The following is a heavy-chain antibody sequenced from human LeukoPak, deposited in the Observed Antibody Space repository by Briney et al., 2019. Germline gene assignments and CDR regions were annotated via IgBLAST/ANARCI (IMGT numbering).Heavy chain of an antibody. Sequence: GGSLRLSCAASGFNLRDYNMNWVRQAPGEGLEWVSSISSSSSYIYYADSVKGRFTISRDNAKNSLYLQMNSLRAEDTAVYYCARDPQWLEALFFDYWGQGTLVTVSS. CDR1: GFNLRDYN. D-gene: IGHD6-19*01. CDR2: ISSSSSYI. CDR3: ARDPQWLEALFFDY. V-gene: IGHV3-21*01. J-gene: IGHJ4*02.